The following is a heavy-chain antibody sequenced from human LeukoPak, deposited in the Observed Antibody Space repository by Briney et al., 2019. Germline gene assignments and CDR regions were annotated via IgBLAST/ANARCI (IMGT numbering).Heavy chain of an antibody. J-gene: IGHJ4*02. CDR3: ARDRGYCSGGSCYFDDY. D-gene: IGHD2-15*01. Sequence: SSETLSLTCTVSGGSISSGGYYWSWIRQHPGKGLEYIGYIYYSGSTYYNPSLKSRVTISADTSKNQFSLKLTSVTAADTAVYYCARDRGYCSGGSCYFDDYWGQGTLVTVSS. CDR2: IYYSGST. V-gene: IGHV4-31*03. CDR1: GGSISSGGYY.